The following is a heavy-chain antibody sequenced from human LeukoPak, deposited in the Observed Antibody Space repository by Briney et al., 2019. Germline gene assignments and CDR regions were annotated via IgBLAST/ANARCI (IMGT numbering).Heavy chain of an antibody. CDR1: GGSFSGYY. V-gene: IGHV4-34*01. D-gene: IGHD5-24*01. CDR2: INHSGST. CDR3: ARGGRGGYNTGLDY. Sequence: SETLSLTCAVYGGSFSGYYWSWIRQPPGKGLEWIGEINHSGSTNYNPSLKSRVTISVDTSKNQFSLKLSSVTAADTAVYYCARGGRGGYNTGLDYWGRGTLVTVSS. J-gene: IGHJ4*02.